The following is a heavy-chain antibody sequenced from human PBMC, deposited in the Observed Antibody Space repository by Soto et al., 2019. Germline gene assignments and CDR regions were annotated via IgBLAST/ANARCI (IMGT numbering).Heavy chain of an antibody. D-gene: IGHD3-10*01. CDR3: ARGIGVDF. CDR2: IKQDASER. Sequence: GSLRLSCAASGFTFSSYWMSWGRQAPGKGLEWVANIKQDASERYYVDSVKGRFTISRYNAKDSLYLQMSSLRPEDTAVYYCARGIGVDFWAQGTTVTVSS. J-gene: IGHJ6*01. CDR1: GFTFSSYW. V-gene: IGHV3-7*03.